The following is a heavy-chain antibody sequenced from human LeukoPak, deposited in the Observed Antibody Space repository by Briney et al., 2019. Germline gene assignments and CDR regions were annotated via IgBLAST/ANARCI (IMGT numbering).Heavy chain of an antibody. Sequence: ASVKVSCKASGYTFTGYYMHWVRQAPGQGREWMGWINANSGGTNYAQKFQGRVTMPRDTSISTAYMELSRLRSDDTAVYYCARGGDIVVVPAAEDWFDPWGQGTLVTVSS. V-gene: IGHV1-2*02. CDR1: GYTFTGYY. CDR2: INANSGGT. D-gene: IGHD2-2*01. J-gene: IGHJ5*02. CDR3: ARGGDIVVVPAAEDWFDP.